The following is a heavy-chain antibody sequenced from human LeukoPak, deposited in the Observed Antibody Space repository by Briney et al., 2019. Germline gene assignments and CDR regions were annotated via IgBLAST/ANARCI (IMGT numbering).Heavy chain of an antibody. Sequence: GASVKVSCKASGYAFITNGISWVRQAPGQGLEWMGWISAHNGNTKYAQKFQGRVTMTTDTSTSPAYMELRSLRSDDTAVYYCARDYNFVPDYWGQGTLVTVSS. CDR2: ISAHNGNT. D-gene: IGHD1-20*01. J-gene: IGHJ4*02. V-gene: IGHV1-18*01. CDR1: GYAFITNG. CDR3: ARDYNFVPDY.